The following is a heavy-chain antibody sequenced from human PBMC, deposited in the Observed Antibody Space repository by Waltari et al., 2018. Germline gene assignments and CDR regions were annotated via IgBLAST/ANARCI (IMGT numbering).Heavy chain of an antibody. D-gene: IGHD2-15*01. J-gene: IGHJ4*02. CDR2: INPNSGGT. CDR1: GYTFTGYY. CDR3: AREVVVVAANDY. V-gene: IGHV1-2*06. Sequence: QVQLVQSGAEVKKPGASVKVSCKASGYTFTGYYMHWVRQAPGQGLEWLGRINPNSGGTNYAQNFQGRVTMTRDTSISTAYMELSRLRSDDTALYYCAREVVVVAANDYWGQGTLVTVSS.